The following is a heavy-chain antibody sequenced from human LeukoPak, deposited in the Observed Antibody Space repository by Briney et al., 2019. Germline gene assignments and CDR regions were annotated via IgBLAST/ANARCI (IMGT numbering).Heavy chain of an antibody. Sequence: QSSETPSLTCTVSGGSISSTIYYWGWIRQPPGKGLEWIGSIYYRGSTYYNPSLKSRVAISVDTSKNQFSLKLSSVTAADTAVYYCARDSRSGWGNWFDPWGQGTLVTVSS. CDR1: GGSISSTIYY. V-gene: IGHV4-39*07. CDR3: ARDSRSGWGNWFDP. J-gene: IGHJ5*02. D-gene: IGHD6-19*01. CDR2: IYYRGST.